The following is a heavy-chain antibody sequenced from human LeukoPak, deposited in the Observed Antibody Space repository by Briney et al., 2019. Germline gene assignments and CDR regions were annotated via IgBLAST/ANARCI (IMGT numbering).Heavy chain of an antibody. Sequence: ASVKVSCKASGGTFSSYAISWVRQAPGQGLEWMGRIIPIFGTANYAQKFQGRVTITTDESTSTAYMELSSLRSEDTAVYYCARDQGSPYYYMDVWGKGTTVTVSS. V-gene: IGHV1-69*05. D-gene: IGHD3-10*01. CDR3: ARDQGSPYYYMDV. CDR1: GGTFSSYA. J-gene: IGHJ6*03. CDR2: IIPIFGTA.